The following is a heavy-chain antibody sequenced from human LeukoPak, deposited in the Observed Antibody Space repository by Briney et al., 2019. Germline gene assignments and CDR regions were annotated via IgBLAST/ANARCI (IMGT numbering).Heavy chain of an antibody. V-gene: IGHV4-34*01. D-gene: IGHD3-3*01. CDR1: GGSFSGYY. CDR2: INHSGST. Sequence: PSETLSLTCAVYGGSFSGYYWSCIRQPPGKGLEWIGEINHSGSTNYNPSLKSRVTISVDTSKNQFSLKLSSVTAADTAVYYCARLYYDFWSGYSGFDPWGQGTLVTVSS. CDR3: ARLYYDFWSGYSGFDP. J-gene: IGHJ5*02.